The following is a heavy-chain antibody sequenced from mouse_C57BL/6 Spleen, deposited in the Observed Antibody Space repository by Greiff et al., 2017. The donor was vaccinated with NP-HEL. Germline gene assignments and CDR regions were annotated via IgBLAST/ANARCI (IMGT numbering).Heavy chain of an antibody. V-gene: IGHV1-55*01. D-gene: IGHD1-1*01. CDR2: IYPGSGST. Sequence: QVQLKQSGAELVKPGASVKMSCKASGYTFTSYWITWVKQRPGQGLEWIGDIYPGSGSTNYNEKFKSKATLTVDTSSSTAYMQLSSLTSEDSAVYYCANYYGSPFAYWGQGTLVTVSA. CDR3: ANYYGSPFAY. CDR1: GYTFTSYW. J-gene: IGHJ3*01.